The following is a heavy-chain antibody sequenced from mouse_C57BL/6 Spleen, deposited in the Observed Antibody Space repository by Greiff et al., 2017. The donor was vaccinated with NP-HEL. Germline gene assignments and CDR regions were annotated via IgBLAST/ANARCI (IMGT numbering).Heavy chain of an antibody. V-gene: IGHV1-80*01. CDR3: SRVVAPYAMDY. J-gene: IGHJ4*01. Sequence: VQLQQSGAELVKPGDSVKISCKASGYAFSSYWMNWVKQRPGKGLEWIGQIYPGDGDTNYNGKFKGKATLTADKSTSTAYMQLSSLTSEDSAVYIGSRVVAPYAMDYWGQGTSVTVSS. CDR2: IYPGDGDT. CDR1: GYAFSSYW. D-gene: IGHD1-1*02.